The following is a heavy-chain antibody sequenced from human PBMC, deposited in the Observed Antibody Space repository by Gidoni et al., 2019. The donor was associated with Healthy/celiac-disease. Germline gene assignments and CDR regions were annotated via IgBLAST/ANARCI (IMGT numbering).Heavy chain of an antibody. D-gene: IGHD3-22*01. CDR2: ISYDGSNK. V-gene: IGHV3-30*18. CDR3: AKVTYYYDSSLDY. Sequence: QVQLVESGGGVVQPGRSLRPACAASGFTFSSDGMHWVRQAPGKGLEWVAVISYDGSNKYYADSVKGRFTISRDNSKNTLYLQMNSLRAEDTAVYYCAKVTYYYDSSLDYWGQGTLVTVSS. CDR1: GFTFSSDG. J-gene: IGHJ4*02.